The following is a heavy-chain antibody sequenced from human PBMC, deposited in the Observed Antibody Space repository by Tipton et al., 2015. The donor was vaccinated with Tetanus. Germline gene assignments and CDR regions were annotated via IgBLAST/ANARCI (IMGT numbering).Heavy chain of an antibody. V-gene: IGHV5-51*01. D-gene: IGHD2-15*01. Sequence: QLVQSGGEVKKPGESLKISCKGSGYIFTSYWIGWVRQKPGKGLEWMGIIYPGDSDTRYSPSFQGRVPISVDKSTNTAYLQWSSLKASDTSMFYCARAHCSDGVCNFDFWGQGALVTVAS. J-gene: IGHJ4*02. CDR1: GYIFTSYW. CDR2: IYPGDSDT. CDR3: ARAHCSDGVCNFDF.